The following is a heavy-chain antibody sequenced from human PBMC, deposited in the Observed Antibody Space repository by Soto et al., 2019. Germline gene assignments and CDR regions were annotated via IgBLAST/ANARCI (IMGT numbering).Heavy chain of an antibody. CDR1: GFTFDDYA. CDR2: ISWNSGSI. Sequence: GGSLRLSCVASGFTFDDYAMHWVRQAPGKGLEWVSGISWNSGSIGYADSVKGRFTISRDNAKNSLYLQMNSLRAEDTALYYCAKAGGIAVAAQYYYYMDVWGKGTTVTVSS. J-gene: IGHJ6*03. CDR3: AKAGGIAVAAQYYYYMDV. V-gene: IGHV3-9*01. D-gene: IGHD6-19*01.